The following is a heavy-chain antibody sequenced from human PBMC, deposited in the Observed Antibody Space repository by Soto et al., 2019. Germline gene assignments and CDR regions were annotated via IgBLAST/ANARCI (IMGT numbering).Heavy chain of an antibody. CDR1: GYTFTSYG. CDR2: ISAHHGDT. J-gene: IGHJ5*02. CDR3: ARDTMVTSNWFDT. D-gene: IGHD4-17*01. Sequence: QVRLVQSGSEVKKPGASVKVSCKASGYTFTSYGFSWVRQAPGQGLEWVGWISAHHGDTNYAQKFQRRVTMTTDTSTSTAYMELRSLRSDDTAVYYCARDTMVTSNWFDTWGQGTLVTVSS. V-gene: IGHV1-18*01.